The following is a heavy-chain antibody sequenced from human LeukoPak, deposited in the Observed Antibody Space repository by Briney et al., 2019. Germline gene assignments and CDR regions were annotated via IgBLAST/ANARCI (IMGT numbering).Heavy chain of an antibody. CDR3: ARARLFGYYYYYMDV. CDR2: INHSGST. D-gene: IGHD4/OR15-4a*01. J-gene: IGHJ6*03. Sequence: PSETLSLTCAVYGGSFSGYYWSWIRQPPGKGLEWIGEINHSGSTNYNPSLKSRVTISVDTSKNQFSLELSSVTAADTAVYYCARARLFGYYYYYMDVWGKGTTVTVSS. CDR1: GGSFSGYY. V-gene: IGHV4-34*01.